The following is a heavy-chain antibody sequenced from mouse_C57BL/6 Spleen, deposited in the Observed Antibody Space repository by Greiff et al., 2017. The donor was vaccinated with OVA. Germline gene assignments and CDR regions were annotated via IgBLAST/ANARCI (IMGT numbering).Heavy chain of an antibody. CDR3: TRDRGTTVVGYFDV. D-gene: IGHD1-1*01. Sequence: DVMLVESGEGLVKPGGSLKLSCAASGFTFSSYAMSWVRQTPEKRLEWVAYISSGGDYIYYADNVKGRFTISRDNARNTLYLQMSSLKSEDTAMYYCTRDRGTTVVGYFDVWGTGTTVTVSS. V-gene: IGHV5-9-1*02. CDR2: ISSGGDYI. CDR1: GFTFSSYA. J-gene: IGHJ1*03.